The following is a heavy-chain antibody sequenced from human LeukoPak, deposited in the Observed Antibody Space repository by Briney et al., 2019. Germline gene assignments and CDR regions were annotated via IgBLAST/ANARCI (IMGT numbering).Heavy chain of an antibody. CDR1: GGSISSSSYY. Sequence: SETLSLTCTVSGGSISSSSYYWGWIRQPPGKGLEWIGSIYYSGSTYYNPSLKSRVTISVDTSKSQFSLKLSSVTAADTAVYYCARPQSSSYHHYNILGFDPWGQGTLVTVSS. CDR2: IYYSGST. V-gene: IGHV4-39*01. D-gene: IGHD2-15*01. J-gene: IGHJ5*02. CDR3: ARPQSSSYHHYNILGFDP.